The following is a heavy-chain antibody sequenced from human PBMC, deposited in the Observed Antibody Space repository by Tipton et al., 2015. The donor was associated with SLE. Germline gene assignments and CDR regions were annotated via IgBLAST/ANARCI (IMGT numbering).Heavy chain of an antibody. D-gene: IGHD3-22*01. V-gene: IGHV4-34*01. J-gene: IGHJ4*02. CDR3: ARQPQLHYDSREDYFDY. CDR1: GGSFSGYY. Sequence: TLSLTCAVYGGSFSGYYWSWIRQPPGKGLEWIGEINHSGSTNYNPSLKSRVTISVDTSKNQFSLKLSSVTAADTAVYYCARQPQLHYDSREDYFDYWGQGTLVTVSS. CDR2: INHSGST.